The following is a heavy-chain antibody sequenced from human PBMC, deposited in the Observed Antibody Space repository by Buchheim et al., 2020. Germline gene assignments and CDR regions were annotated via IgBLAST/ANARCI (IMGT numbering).Heavy chain of an antibody. CDR2: INSDGSST. CDR1: GFTFSDLW. J-gene: IGHJ4*02. D-gene: IGHD1-1*01. V-gene: IGHV3-74*01. CDR3: ARDPLLNGGTLDY. Sequence: VQLVESGGGLVQPGGSLRLSCAASGFTFSDLWMHWVRQTPGKGLMWVSRINSDGSSTIYGESVKGRFTVSSDNAKKTLYLQMNSLRAEDTGVYYCARDPLLNGGTLDYWGQGT.